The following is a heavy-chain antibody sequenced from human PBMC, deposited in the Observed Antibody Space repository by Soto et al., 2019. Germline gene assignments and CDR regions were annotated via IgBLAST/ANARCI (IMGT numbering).Heavy chain of an antibody. CDR1: GYGFTSYW. CDR3: ARLGGFGESIAHYGMDV. V-gene: IGHV5-51*01. CDR2: IYPGDSDT. D-gene: IGHD3-10*01. Sequence: ESLTIFFRGSGYGFTSYWIGLVRQMPGKGLEWMGIIYPGDSDTRYSPSFQGQVTISADKSISTAYLQWSSLKASDTAMYYCARLGGFGESIAHYGMDVWGQGTTVTVSS. J-gene: IGHJ6*02.